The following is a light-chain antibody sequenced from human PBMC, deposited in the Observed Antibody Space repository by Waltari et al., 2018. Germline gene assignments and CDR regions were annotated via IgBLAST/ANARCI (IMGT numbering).Light chain of an antibody. V-gene: IGLV2-14*01. CDR1: TSNVGGYNY. CDR3: GSFTRSAAYV. CDR2: ELS. J-gene: IGLJ1*01. Sequence: QSALTQPASVSGSPGQSTTISCTGTTSNVGGYNYVSWYQQHPGKAPKLMIYELSNRPPGVPDRFSGSKSGNTASLTISGLQAEDEADYYCGSFTRSAAYVFGAGTTVTAL.